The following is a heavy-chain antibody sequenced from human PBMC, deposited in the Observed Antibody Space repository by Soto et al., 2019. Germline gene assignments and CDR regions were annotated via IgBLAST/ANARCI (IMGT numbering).Heavy chain of an antibody. D-gene: IGHD3-22*01. J-gene: IGHJ6*02. V-gene: IGHV3-23*01. CDR2: ISGSGGST. CDR3: AKGRYDSSGSYYYGMDV. CDR1: GFTFSIYA. Sequence: WGALVVSCAASGFTFSIYAMSWVRQAPGKGLEWVSAISGSGGSTYYADSVKGRFTISRDNSKNTLYLQMKSLRAEDTAVYYCAKGRYDSSGSYYYGMDVWGHGTTVTVSS.